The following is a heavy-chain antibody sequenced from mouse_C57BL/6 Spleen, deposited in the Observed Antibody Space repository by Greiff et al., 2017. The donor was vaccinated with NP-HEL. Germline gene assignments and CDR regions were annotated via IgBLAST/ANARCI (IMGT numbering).Heavy chain of an antibody. V-gene: IGHV1S81*02. J-gene: IGHJ2*01. D-gene: IGHD1-1*01. CDR3: ARITKLVATYFDY. CDR1: GYTFTSYW. CDR2: TNPTNGRT. Sequence: QVQLQQPGAELVKAGASVKMSCKASGYTFTSYWMHWVKQRLGQGLEWFAETNPTNGRTYYNEKFKSKATLTVDKSSSTAYMLLSGPTFEDSAVDCCARITKLVATYFDYWGQGTTLTVSS.